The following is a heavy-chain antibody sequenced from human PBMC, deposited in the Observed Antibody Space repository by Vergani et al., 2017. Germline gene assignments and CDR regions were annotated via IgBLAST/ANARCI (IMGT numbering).Heavy chain of an antibody. CDR2: IIPILGIA. J-gene: IGHJ6*02. V-gene: IGHV1-69*02. CDR3: ARGPMVRGKIHYYYGMDV. CDR1: GGTFSSYT. Sequence: QVQLVQSGAEVKKPGSSVKVSCKASGGTFSSYTISWVRQAPGQGLEWMGRIIPILGIANYAQKFQGRVTITADKSTSTAYMELSSLRSEDTAVYYCARGPMVRGKIHYYYGMDVWGQGTTVTVSS. D-gene: IGHD3-10*01.